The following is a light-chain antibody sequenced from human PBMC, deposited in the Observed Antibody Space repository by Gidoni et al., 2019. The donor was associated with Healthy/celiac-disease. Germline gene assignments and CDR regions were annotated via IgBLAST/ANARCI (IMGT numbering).Light chain of an antibody. Sequence: DIVMTQSPDSLAVSLGESATINCKSSQSVLYSSINKNYLAWYQQTPGQPPKLLICWASTRESGFPDRFSGSGSGTDFTLTISSLQAGDVAVYYCQQYYSTPCTFGPGTKVDIK. CDR3: QQYYSTPCT. CDR1: QSVLYSSINKNY. V-gene: IGKV4-1*01. J-gene: IGKJ3*01. CDR2: WAS.